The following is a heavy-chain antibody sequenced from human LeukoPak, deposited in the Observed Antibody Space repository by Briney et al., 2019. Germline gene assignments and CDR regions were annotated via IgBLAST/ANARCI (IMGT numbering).Heavy chain of an antibody. V-gene: IGHV3-48*02. CDR2: IRTTAEGANFA. D-gene: IGHD5-24*01. Sequence: GESLRLSCATYGFTFTDYPMNWVRQAPGKGLEWVSNIRTTAEGANFAYYADSVKGRVTISRDDAKNTLYLHMNSLRDDDTSVYHGATGIRDAFDYWGQGILVTVSS. CDR3: ATGIRDAFDY. CDR1: GFTFTDYP. J-gene: IGHJ4*02.